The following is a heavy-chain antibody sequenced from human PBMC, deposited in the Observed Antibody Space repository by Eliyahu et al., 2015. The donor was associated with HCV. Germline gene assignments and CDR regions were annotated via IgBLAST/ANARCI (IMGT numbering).Heavy chain of an antibody. J-gene: IGHJ4*02. D-gene: IGHD6-6*01. V-gene: IGHV4-31*03. CDR1: GGSISSGGYY. CDR3: ARALLSSSHVDY. Sequence: QVQLQESGPGLVKPSQTLSLTCTVSGGSISSGGYYWSWIRQHPGKGLEWIGYIYYSGSTYYNPSLKSRVTISVDTSKNQFSLKLSSVTAADTTVYYCARALLSSSHVDYWGQGTLVTVSS. CDR2: IYYSGST.